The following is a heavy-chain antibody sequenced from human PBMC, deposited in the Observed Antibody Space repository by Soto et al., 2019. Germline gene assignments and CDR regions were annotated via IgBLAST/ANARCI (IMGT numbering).Heavy chain of an antibody. CDR2: IYYSGST. V-gene: IGHV4-31*03. CDR3: ARDSFASAYYGSGSYYRPRPPDAFDI. CDR1: GGSISSGGYY. D-gene: IGHD3-10*01. Sequence: SETLSLTCTVSGGSISSGGYYWSWIRQHPGKGLEWIGYIYYSGSTYYNPSLKSRVTISVDTSKNQFSLKLSSVTAADTAVYYCARDSFASAYYGSGSYYRPRPPDAFDIWGQGTMVTVSS. J-gene: IGHJ3*02.